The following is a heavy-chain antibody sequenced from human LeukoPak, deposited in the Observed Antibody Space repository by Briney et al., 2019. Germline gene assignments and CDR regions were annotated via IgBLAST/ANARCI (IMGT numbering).Heavy chain of an antibody. CDR1: GFTFDDYG. D-gene: IGHD3-16*02. Sequence: PGGSLRLSCAASGFTFDDYGMSWVRQAPGKGLEWVSGINWNGGSTGYADSVKGRFTISRDNAKNSLFLQLSSLRVEDTAVYYCARGSMHIYHLYTDYWGQGTLVTVSS. V-gene: IGHV3-20*04. J-gene: IGHJ4*02. CDR3: ARGSMHIYHLYTDY. CDR2: INWNGGST.